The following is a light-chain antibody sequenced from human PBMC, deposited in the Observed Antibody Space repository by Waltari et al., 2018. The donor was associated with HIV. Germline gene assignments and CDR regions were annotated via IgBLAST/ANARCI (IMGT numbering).Light chain of an antibody. CDR1: SRDIGAYNY. CDR2: DVV. J-gene: IGLJ2*01. Sequence: QSALTQPASVSGSPGQSITISCTGTSRDIGAYNYVSWYQQHLGKAPKLIIYDVVTRPSGVSDRFSGSKSGNTASLTISGLQSEDEADYHCCAYAGPTGLSEVFGGGTKLTVL. CDR3: CAYAGPTGLSEV. V-gene: IGLV2-23*02.